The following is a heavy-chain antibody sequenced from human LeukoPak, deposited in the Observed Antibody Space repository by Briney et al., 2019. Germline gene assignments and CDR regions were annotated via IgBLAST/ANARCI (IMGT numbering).Heavy chain of an antibody. CDR1: GFTFSSYA. Sequence: PGGSLRLSCAASGFTFSSYAMHWVRHAPGKGLEWVSGISWNSGSIGYADSVKGRFTISRDNAKNSLYLQMNSLRAEDTALYYCATGGNWGQGTLVTVSS. CDR2: ISWNSGSI. CDR3: ATGGN. D-gene: IGHD1-26*01. V-gene: IGHV3-9*01. J-gene: IGHJ4*02.